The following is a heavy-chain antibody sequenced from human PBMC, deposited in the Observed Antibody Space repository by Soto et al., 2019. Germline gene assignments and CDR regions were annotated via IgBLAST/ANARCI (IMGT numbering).Heavy chain of an antibody. CDR2: ISHSGSA. V-gene: IGHV4-4*02. CDR3: GIVTLRGNY. CDR1: SGSISSSNW. J-gene: IGHJ4*02. D-gene: IGHD2-21*02. Sequence: QVQLQESGPGLVKPSGTLSLTCAVSSGSISSSNWWSWVRQPPGKGLEWIGEISHSGSANYNTSIKSRVTISVDKSKNQFSLKPSSVPAADTAVYYCGIVTLRGNYWGQGTLVTVSS.